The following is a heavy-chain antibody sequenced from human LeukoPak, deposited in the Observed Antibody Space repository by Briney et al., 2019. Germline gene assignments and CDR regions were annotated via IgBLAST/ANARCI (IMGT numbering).Heavy chain of an antibody. V-gene: IGHV3-23*01. D-gene: IGHD3/OR15-3a*01. CDR3: AKGRTGPDY. CDR1: GFTFSSYG. J-gene: IGHJ4*02. Sequence: GGSLRLSCGASGFTFSSYGMHWVRQAPGKGLEWVSAISGSGGSTYYADSVKGRFTVSRDNSKNTLYLQMNSLRAEDTAVYYCAKGRTGPDYWGQGTLVTVSS. CDR2: ISGSGGST.